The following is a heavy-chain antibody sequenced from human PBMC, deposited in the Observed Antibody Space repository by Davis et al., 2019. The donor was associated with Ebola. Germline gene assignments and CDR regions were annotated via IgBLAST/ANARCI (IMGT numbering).Heavy chain of an antibody. D-gene: IGHD1-26*01. Sequence: GESLKISCAASGFTISDAWMTWIRQAPGKGLEWVGRIKSKTSGGTAEYAAPVKGRFTISRDDSKNTLYLQMDSLKSEDTAVYYCNNWISPSGTHDLFDYWGQGTLVTVSS. J-gene: IGHJ4*02. V-gene: IGHV3-15*01. CDR1: GFTISDAW. CDR3: NNWISPSGTHDLFDY. CDR2: IKSKTSGGTA.